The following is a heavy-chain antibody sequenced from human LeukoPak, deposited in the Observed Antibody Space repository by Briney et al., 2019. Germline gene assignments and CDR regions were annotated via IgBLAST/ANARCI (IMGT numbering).Heavy chain of an antibody. CDR2: IRYDGSNK. V-gene: IGHV3-30*02. D-gene: IGHD2-21*02. CDR3: AKELGVTDWYFDL. J-gene: IGHJ2*01. CDR1: GFTFSSYG. Sequence: GGSLRLSCAASGFTFSSYGMHWVRQAPGKGLEWVAFIRYDGSNKYYADSVKGRFTISRDNSKNTLYLQMNSLRAEDTAVYYCAKELGVTDWYFDLWGRGTLVTVSS.